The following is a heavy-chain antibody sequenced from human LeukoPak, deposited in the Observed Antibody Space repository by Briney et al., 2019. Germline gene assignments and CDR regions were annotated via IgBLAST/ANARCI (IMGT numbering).Heavy chain of an antibody. CDR2: INPNSGGT. CDR1: GYTFTAYF. J-gene: IGHJ4*02. D-gene: IGHD2/OR15-2a*01. V-gene: IGHV1-2*02. Sequence: ASVKVSCKASGYTFTAYFLHWVRRAPGQGFEWMGWINPNSGGTYYTQTFQGRVTMTRDTSISTAYMELSSLRSDDTAVYYCARAQSLTAPAGTFANSWGQGNLVTVSS. CDR3: ARAQSLTAPAGTFANS.